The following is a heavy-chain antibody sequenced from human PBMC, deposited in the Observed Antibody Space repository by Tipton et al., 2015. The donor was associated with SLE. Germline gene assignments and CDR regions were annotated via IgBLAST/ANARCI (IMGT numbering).Heavy chain of an antibody. V-gene: IGHV4-39*07. J-gene: IGHJ3*02. CDR3: ASYGGSSWGDAFDI. CDR1: GGSISSSSYY. Sequence: TLSLTCTVSGGSISSSSYYWGWIRQPPGKGLEWIGSIYYSGSTYYNPSLKSRVTISVDTSKNQFSLKLSSVTAADTAVYYWASYGGSSWGDAFDIWGQGTMVTVSS. CDR2: IYYSGST. D-gene: IGHD6-13*01.